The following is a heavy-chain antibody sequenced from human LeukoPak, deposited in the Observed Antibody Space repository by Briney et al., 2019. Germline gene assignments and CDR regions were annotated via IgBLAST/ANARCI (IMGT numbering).Heavy chain of an antibody. D-gene: IGHD6-13*01. J-gene: IGHJ4*02. CDR2: IYSTGST. V-gene: IGHV4-4*07. Sequence: PSETLSLTCTVSGGSISSYYWSLIRQPAGKGLEWLGRIYSTGSTNYNPSLKSRVTMSVDTSKNQFSLRLRSVTAADTAVYYCARQIASAGAAGFDFWGQGALVTVSS. CDR3: ARQIASAGAAGFDF. CDR1: GGSISSYY.